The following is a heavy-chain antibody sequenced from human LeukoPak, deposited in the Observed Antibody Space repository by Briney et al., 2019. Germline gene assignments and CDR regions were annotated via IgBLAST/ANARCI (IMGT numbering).Heavy chain of an antibody. CDR1: GFTFSSYG. J-gene: IGHJ2*01. D-gene: IGHD3-3*01. Sequence: PGGSLRLSCAASGFTFSSYGMHWVRQAPGKGLEWVAVISYDGGNKYYADSVKGRFTISRDNSKNTLYLQMNSLRAEDTAVYYCAKDTISSNWYFDLWGRGTLVTVSS. CDR3: AKDTISSNWYFDL. V-gene: IGHV3-30*18. CDR2: ISYDGGNK.